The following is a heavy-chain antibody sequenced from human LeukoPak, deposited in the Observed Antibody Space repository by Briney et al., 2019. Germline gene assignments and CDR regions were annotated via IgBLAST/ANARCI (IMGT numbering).Heavy chain of an antibody. V-gene: IGHV1-2*02. CDR3: ARVARVGANGDY. CDR2: INPNSGGT. D-gene: IGHD1-26*01. CDR1: GYTFTGYY. J-gene: IGHJ4*02. Sequence: ASVELSCKASGYTFTGYYMHWVRQAPGQGLEWMGWINPNSGGTNYAQKFQGRVTMTRDKSISTAYMELSSLRSSDTAVYYCARVARVGANGDYWGQGTLVTVSS.